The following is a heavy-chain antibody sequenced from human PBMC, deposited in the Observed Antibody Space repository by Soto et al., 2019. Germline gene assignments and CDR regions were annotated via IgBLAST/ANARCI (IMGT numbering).Heavy chain of an antibody. CDR3: AREISGSSAFDF. CDR1: GFTLGRYV. V-gene: IGHV3-30*04. J-gene: IGHJ3*01. CDR2: TSYDGRVE. D-gene: IGHD1-26*01. Sequence: GGSLRLSCGASGFTLGRYVMHWIRQAPGNGLEWVAVTSYDGRVEYHADSVKGRFTISRDNSKNMVYLQVNGLRVEDTAVYYCAREISGSSAFDFWGQGTMVTVSS.